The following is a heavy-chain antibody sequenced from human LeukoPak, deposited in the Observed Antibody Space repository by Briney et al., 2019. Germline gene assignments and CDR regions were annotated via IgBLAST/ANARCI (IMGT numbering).Heavy chain of an antibody. CDR3: ASALSSSSSYYYYYGMDV. CDR2: IIPIFGTA. V-gene: IGHV1-69*13. CDR1: GGTFSSYA. D-gene: IGHD6-6*01. Sequence: SVKVSCKASGGTFSSYAISWVRQAPGQGLEWMGGIIPIFGTANYAQKFQGRVTITADESTSTAYMELSSLRSGDTAVYYCASALSSSSSYYYYYGMDVWGQGTTVTVSS. J-gene: IGHJ6*02.